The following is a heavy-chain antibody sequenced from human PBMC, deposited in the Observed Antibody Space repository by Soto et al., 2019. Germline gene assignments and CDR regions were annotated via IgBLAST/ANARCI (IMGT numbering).Heavy chain of an antibody. Sequence: PGESLKISCKGSGYSFTSYWISWVRQMPGKGLEWMGRIDPSDSYTNYSPSFQGHVTISADKSISTAYLQWSSLKASDTAMYYCAVTTVTFHTGTGYYYGMDVWGQGTTVTVSS. V-gene: IGHV5-10-1*01. CDR1: GYSFTSYW. CDR2: IDPSDSYT. J-gene: IGHJ6*02. CDR3: AVTTVTFHTGTGYYYGMDV. D-gene: IGHD4-4*01.